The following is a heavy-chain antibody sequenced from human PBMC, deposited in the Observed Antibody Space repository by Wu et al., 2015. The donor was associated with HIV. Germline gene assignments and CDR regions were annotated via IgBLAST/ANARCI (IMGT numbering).Heavy chain of an antibody. J-gene: IGHJ4*02. V-gene: IGHV1-8*01. CDR3: ARQRAYTSGWYIFDY. CDR2: MNPRSGNT. Sequence: LQSGGEVKKPGASVKVSCKASGYTFTSYDINWVRQATGQGLEWMGWMNPRSGNTGYAQKFQGRVTMTRDTSISTANMELSSLRSEDTAVYYCARQRAYTSGWYIFDYWGQGTLVTGLL. D-gene: IGHD6-19*01. CDR1: GYTFTSYD.